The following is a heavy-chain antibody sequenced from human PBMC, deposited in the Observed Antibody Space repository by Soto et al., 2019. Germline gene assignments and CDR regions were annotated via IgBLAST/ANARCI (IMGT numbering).Heavy chain of an antibody. V-gene: IGHV1-2*04. J-gene: IGHJ6*02. D-gene: IGHD3-3*01. CDR2: INPNSGGT. Sequence: ASVKVSCKASGYTFTGYYMHWVRQAPGQGLEWMGWINPNSGGTNYAQKFQGWVTMTRDTSISTAYMELSRLRSDDTAVYYCARGGMYYDFWSGYRPTGMDVWGQGTTVPVSS. CDR3: ARGGMYYDFWSGYRPTGMDV. CDR1: GYTFTGYY.